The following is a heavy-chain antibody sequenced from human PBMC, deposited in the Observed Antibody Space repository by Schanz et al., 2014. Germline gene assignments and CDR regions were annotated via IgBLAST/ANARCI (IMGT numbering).Heavy chain of an antibody. D-gene: IGHD3-22*01. CDR3: AKDRSWDYDSSGYFDY. J-gene: IGHJ4*02. CDR2: ISGGGGTT. Sequence: EVQLLESGGGLVQPGGSLRLSCSASGFTFSIYAMIWVRQAPGKGLEWVSAISGGGGTTYYADSVKGRFTISRDNSKNTLYLQMNSLRAEDTAVYYCAKDRSWDYDSSGYFDYWGQGTLVTVAS. V-gene: IGHV3-23*01. CDR1: GFTFSIYA.